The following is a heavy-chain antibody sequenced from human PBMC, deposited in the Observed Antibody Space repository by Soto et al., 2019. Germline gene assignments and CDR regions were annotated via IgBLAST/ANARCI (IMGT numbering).Heavy chain of an antibody. V-gene: IGHV3-72*01. J-gene: IGHJ4*02. CDR3: RDGGHTNLDC. D-gene: IGHD2-2*01. CDR1: GFSFSAYY. CDR2: IRNKAEGYTT. Sequence: EVQLVESGGDLVQPGGSLRLSCAASGFSFSAYYMDWVRQAPGKGLEWVGVIRNKAEGYTTEYAAAVRGRFTISRDDSNNLVVLQVNSLTTEDTAVYYCRDGGHTNLDCWGRGTLVTVSS.